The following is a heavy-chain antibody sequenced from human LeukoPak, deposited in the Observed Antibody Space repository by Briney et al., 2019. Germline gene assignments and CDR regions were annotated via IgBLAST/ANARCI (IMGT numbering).Heavy chain of an antibody. D-gene: IGHD3-3*01. CDR1: GFTFSSYW. V-gene: IGHV3-7*01. J-gene: IGHJ4*02. CDR2: IKQDGSEK. CDR3: ARGAYYDFWSGYFSDY. Sequence: GGSLRLSCAASGFTFSSYWMSWVRQAPGKGLEWVANIKQDGSEKYYVDSVKGRFTISRDNAKNSLYLQMNSLRAEDTAVYYCARGAYYDFWSGYFSDYWGQGTLVTVSS.